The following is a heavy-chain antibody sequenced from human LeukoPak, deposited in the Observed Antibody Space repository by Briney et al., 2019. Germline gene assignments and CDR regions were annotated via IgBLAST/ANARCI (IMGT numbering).Heavy chain of an antibody. CDR3: ARESGYNYGYIDS. D-gene: IGHD5-18*01. Sequence: GGSLRLSCAASGFTFDDYAMHWVRQAPGKGLEWVSLISGDGGSTYYADSVKGRFTISRDNSKNTLYLQMISLRAEDTAVYYCARESGYNYGYIDSWGQGTLVTVSS. CDR1: GFTFDDYA. V-gene: IGHV3-43*02. CDR2: ISGDGGST. J-gene: IGHJ4*02.